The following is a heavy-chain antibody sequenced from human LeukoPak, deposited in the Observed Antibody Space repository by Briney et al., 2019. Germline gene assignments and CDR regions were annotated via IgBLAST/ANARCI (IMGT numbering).Heavy chain of an antibody. D-gene: IGHD4-11*01. J-gene: IGHJ6*03. CDR3: AKDLEPLDYSNYGPDYYYYMDV. CDR2: INPNSGGT. V-gene: IGHV1-2*02. CDR1: GYTFTGYY. Sequence: ASVKVSCKASGYTFTGYYMHWVRQAPGQGLEWMGWINPNSGGTNYAQKFQGRVTMTRDTSISTAYMELNSLRAEDTAVYYCAKDLEPLDYSNYGPDYYYYMDVWGKGTTVTVSS.